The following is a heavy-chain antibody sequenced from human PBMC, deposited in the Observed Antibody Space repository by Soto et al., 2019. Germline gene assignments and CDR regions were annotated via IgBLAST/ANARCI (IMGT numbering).Heavy chain of an antibody. CDR1: GYTFTSYG. CDR2: ISAYNGNT. Sequence: ASVKVSCKASGYTFTSYGISWVRQAPGQGLEWMGWISAYNGNTNYAQKLQGRVTMTTDTSTSTAYMGLRSLRSDDTAVYYCARTYCSGGSCYPYYFDYWGQGTLVTVSS. CDR3: ARTYCSGGSCYPYYFDY. V-gene: IGHV1-18*01. J-gene: IGHJ4*02. D-gene: IGHD2-15*01.